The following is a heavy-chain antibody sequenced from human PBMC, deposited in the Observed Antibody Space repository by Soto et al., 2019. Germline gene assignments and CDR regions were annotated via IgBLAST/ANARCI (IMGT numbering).Heavy chain of an antibody. V-gene: IGHV1-24*01. CDR1: GYTLTELS. CDR2: FDPEDGET. Sequence: GASVKVSCKVSGYTLTELSMHWVRQAPGKRLEWMGGFDPEDGETIYAQKFQGRVTMTEDTSTDTAYMELSSLRSEDTAVYYCATWLGYCSSTSCYGWKYYMDVWGKGTTVTVSS. CDR3: ATWLGYCSSTSCYGWKYYMDV. D-gene: IGHD2-2*01. J-gene: IGHJ6*03.